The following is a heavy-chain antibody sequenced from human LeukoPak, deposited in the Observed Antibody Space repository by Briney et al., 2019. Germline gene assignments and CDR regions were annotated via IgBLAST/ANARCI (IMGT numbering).Heavy chain of an antibody. V-gene: IGHV3-21*01. J-gene: IGHJ4*02. Sequence: GGSLRLSCAASGFTFSSYSMDWVRQAPGKGLEWVSSISTSSTYICYADSVKGRFTISRDNAKSSLYLLMNSLRAEDTAVYYCARGPSFDYWGQGSLVTVSS. CDR3: ARGPSFDY. CDR1: GFTFSSYS. CDR2: ISTSSTYI.